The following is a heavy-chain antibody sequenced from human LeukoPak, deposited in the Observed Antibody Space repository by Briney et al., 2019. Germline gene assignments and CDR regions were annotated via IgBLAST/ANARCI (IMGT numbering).Heavy chain of an antibody. V-gene: IGHV3-7*01. J-gene: IGHJ4*02. Sequence: PGGSLRLSCAASGFTFSSYCMSWVRQAPGKGLEWVANIKQDGSEKYYVDSVKGRFTISRDNAKNSLYLQMNSLRAEDTAVYYCASGYYYDSSGLSDYFDCWGQGTLVTVSS. D-gene: IGHD3-22*01. CDR2: IKQDGSEK. CDR1: GFTFSSYC. CDR3: ASGYYYDSSGLSDYFDC.